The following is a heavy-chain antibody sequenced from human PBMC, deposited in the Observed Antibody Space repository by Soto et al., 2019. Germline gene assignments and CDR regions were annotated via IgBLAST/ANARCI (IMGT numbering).Heavy chain of an antibody. D-gene: IGHD3-9*01. CDR1: GFTFSNAW. V-gene: IGHV3-15*01. CDR2: IKSKTDGGTT. CDR3: TTDHSALYYDILTGYYLVDY. J-gene: IGHJ4*02. Sequence: GGSLRLSCAASGFTFSNAWMSWVRQAPGKGLEWVGRIKSKTDGGTTDYTAPVKGRFTISRDDSKNKLYLQMNNLKTEDTAVYYCTTDHSALYYDILTGYYLVDYWGQGT.